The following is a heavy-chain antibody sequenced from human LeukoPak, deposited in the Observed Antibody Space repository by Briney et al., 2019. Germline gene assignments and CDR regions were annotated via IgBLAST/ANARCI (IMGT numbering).Heavy chain of an antibody. CDR3: ARGGGLDV. D-gene: IGHD3-16*01. J-gene: IGHJ6*02. CDR2: INHNGNVN. Sequence: PRGSLRLSCAASGFTFSSYWMNWARRAPGKGLEWVASINHNGNVNYYVDSVKGRFTISRDNAKNSLYLQMSNLRAEDTAVYFCARGGGLDVWGQGATVTVSS. CDR1: GFTFSSYW. V-gene: IGHV3-7*03.